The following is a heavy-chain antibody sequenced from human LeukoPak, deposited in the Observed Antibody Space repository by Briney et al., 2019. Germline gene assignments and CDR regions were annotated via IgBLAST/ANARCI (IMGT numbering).Heavy chain of an antibody. CDR2: INAGNGNT. V-gene: IGHV1-3*01. Sequence: ASVKVSCKASGYTFTNYAMHWVRQAPGQRLEWMGWINAGNGNTKYPQKFQGRVTITRDTSASTAYMELSSLRSEDTAVYYCARDPAYYYDSSDYYGNWFDPWGQGTLVTVSS. J-gene: IGHJ5*02. CDR3: ARDPAYYYDSSDYYGNWFDP. CDR1: GYTFTNYA. D-gene: IGHD3-22*01.